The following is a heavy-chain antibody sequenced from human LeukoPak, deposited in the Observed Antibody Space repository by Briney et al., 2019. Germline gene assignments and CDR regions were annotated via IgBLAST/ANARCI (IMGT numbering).Heavy chain of an antibody. CDR3: ASEDGRRFGP. V-gene: IGHV4-39*01. Sequence: SETLSLTCTVSGGSISSSSYYWGWIRQPPGKGLEWIGSIYYSGSTYYNPSLKSRVTISVDTSKNQFSLKLSSVTAADTAVYYCASEDGRRFGPWGQGTLVTVSS. CDR2: IYYSGST. CDR1: GGSISSSSYY. J-gene: IGHJ5*02. D-gene: IGHD1-14*01.